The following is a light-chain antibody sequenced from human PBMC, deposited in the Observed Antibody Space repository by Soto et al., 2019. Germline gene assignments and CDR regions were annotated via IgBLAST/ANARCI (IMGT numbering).Light chain of an antibody. Sequence: AIQMTQSPSSLSASVGDRVTITCRASQGIRNDLGWYQQKPGKAPKLLIYAASSLQSGVPSRFSSSASGTDFTRTITSLQPEDFATYYCLQDYNYPYTFGQGTKLEIK. CDR1: QGIRND. J-gene: IGKJ2*01. V-gene: IGKV1-6*01. CDR3: LQDYNYPYT. CDR2: AAS.